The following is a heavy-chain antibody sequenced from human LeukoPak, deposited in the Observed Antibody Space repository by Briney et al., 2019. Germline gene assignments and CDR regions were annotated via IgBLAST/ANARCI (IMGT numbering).Heavy chain of an antibody. CDR3: ARGTYYDFWSGCFDY. D-gene: IGHD3-3*01. J-gene: IGHJ4*02. CDR1: GGSISSYY. CDR2: IYYSGST. Sequence: SETLSLTGTVSGGSISSYYWSWLRQPPGRGREWIGYIYYSGSTNYNPSLKSRVTIAVDTSKNQFSLKLSSVTAADTAVYYRARGTYYDFWSGCFDYWGQGTLVTVSS. V-gene: IGHV4-59*01.